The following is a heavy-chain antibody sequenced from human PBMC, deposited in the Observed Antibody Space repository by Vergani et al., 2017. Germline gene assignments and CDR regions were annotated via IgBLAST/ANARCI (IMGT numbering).Heavy chain of an antibody. D-gene: IGHD5-12*01. V-gene: IGHV4-39*01. J-gene: IGHJ4*02. CDR1: GGSISSSSYY. Sequence: QLQLQESGPGLVKPSETLSLTCTVSGGSISSSSYYWGWIRQPPEKGLEWIGSIYYSGSTYYNPSLKSRVTISVDTSKNQFSLKLGSGTTADTAVYYGARHGGGRGCSGYDCPIDYWGQGTLVTVSS. CDR2: IYYSGST. CDR3: ARHGGGRGCSGYDCPIDY.